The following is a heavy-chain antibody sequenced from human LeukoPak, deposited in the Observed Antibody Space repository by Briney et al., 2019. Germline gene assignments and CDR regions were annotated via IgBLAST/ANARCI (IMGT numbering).Heavy chain of an antibody. CDR2: IYSGGST. CDR1: GFTVSGNY. V-gene: IGHV3-66*02. J-gene: IGHJ4*02. CDR3: ARVQNDFWSGYYFDY. D-gene: IGHD3-3*01. Sequence: GGSLRLSCAASGFTVSGNYMSWVRQAPGKGLEGVSVIYSGGSTYYADFVKGRFTISRDNSKNTLYLQMNSLRAEDTAVYYCARVQNDFWSGYYFDYWGQGTLVTVSS.